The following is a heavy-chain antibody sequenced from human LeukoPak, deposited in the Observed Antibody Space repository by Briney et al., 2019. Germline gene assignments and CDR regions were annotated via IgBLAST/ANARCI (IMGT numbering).Heavy chain of an antibody. CDR3: ARDRPYSSNSYEVSYFDY. J-gene: IGHJ4*02. D-gene: IGHD6-13*01. CDR1: GGSISSSNW. V-gene: IGHV4-4*02. CDR2: IYHSGST. Sequence: PSETLSLTCAVSGGSISSSNWWSWVRQPPGKGLEWIGEIYHSGSTNYNPSLKSRVTISVDKSKNQFSLKLSSVTAADTAVYYCARDRPYSSNSYEVSYFDYWGQGTLVTVSS.